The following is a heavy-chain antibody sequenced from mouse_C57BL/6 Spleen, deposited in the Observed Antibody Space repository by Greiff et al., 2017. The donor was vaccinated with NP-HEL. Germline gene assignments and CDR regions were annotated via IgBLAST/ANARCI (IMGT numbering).Heavy chain of an antibody. CDR2: IWTGGGT. V-gene: IGHV2-9-1*01. D-gene: IGHD1-1*01. J-gene: IGHJ1*03. Sequence: QVQLQQSGPGLVAPSQSLSITCTVSGFSLTSYAISWVRQPPGKGLEWLGVIWTGGGTNYNSALKSRLSISKDNSKSQVFLKMNSLQTDDTARYYCARNRGYYYGSSWYFDVWGTGTTVTVSS. CDR3: ARNRGYYYGSSWYFDV. CDR1: GFSLTSYA.